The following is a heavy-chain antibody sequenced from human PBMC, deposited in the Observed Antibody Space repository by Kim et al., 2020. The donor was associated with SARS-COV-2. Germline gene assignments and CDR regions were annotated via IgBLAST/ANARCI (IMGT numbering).Heavy chain of an antibody. CDR1: GGSTSSYY. J-gene: IGHJ6*02. CDR2: IYYSGST. D-gene: IGHD5-12*01. CDR3: AGDRNGGYERLWGYYYYGIDV. Sequence: SETLSLTCTVSGGSTSSYYWSWIRQPPGKVLEWIGYIYYSGSTNYNPSLKSRVTISVDTSKNQFSLKLSSVTAADTAVYYCAGDRNGGYERLWGYYYYGIDVWGQGTTVTVSS. V-gene: IGHV4-59*01.